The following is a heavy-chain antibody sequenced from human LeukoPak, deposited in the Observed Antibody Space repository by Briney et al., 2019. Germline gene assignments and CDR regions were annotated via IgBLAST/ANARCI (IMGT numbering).Heavy chain of an antibody. Sequence: SVKVSCKASGGTFSSYAISWVRQAPGQGLEWMGRIIPIFGTANYAQKFQGRVTITTDESTSTAYMELSSLRSEDTAVYYCARENRPPIKVTWYFDYWGQGTLVTVSS. CDR1: GGTFSSYA. CDR2: IIPIFGTA. J-gene: IGHJ4*02. CDR3: ARENRPPIKVTWYFDY. D-gene: IGHD2-21*02. V-gene: IGHV1-69*05.